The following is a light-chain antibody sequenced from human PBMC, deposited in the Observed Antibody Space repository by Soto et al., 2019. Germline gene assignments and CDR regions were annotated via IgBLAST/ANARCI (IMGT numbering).Light chain of an antibody. J-gene: IGKJ3*01. V-gene: IGKV2-28*01. CDR3: LQPPQTPS. CDR2: LGS. Sequence: DIVMTQSPLSLPVTPGEPASISCRSSQSLLHSNGYNYLDWYLQKPGQSPQLLIYLGSNRSSGVPDRFSGSGSGTDFTLKISRVEAEDVGVYYCLQPPQTPSFGPGTKLEI. CDR1: QSLLHSNGYNY.